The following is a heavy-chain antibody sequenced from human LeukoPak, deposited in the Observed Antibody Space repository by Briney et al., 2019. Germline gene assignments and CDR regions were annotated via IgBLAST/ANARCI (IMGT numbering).Heavy chain of an antibody. Sequence: GGSLRLSCAASGFTFDDYAMHWVRQAPGKGLEWVSLISGDGGSTYYADSVKGRFTISRDNSKNSLYLQMNSLRAEDTAVYYCARDPGGSYSSSWNGGWFDPWGQGTLVTVSS. CDR2: ISGDGGST. CDR3: ARDPGGSYSSSWNGGWFDP. J-gene: IGHJ5*02. D-gene: IGHD6-13*01. CDR1: GFTFDDYA. V-gene: IGHV3-43*02.